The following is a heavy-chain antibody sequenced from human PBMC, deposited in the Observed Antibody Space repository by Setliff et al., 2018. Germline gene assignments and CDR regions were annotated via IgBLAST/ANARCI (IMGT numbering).Heavy chain of an antibody. D-gene: IGHD1-26*01. Sequence: ASVKVSCKASGYTFTSHYMHWVRQAPGLGLEWMGWINPNSGGTNYAQKFQGRVTMTRDTSISTAYMELNRLRSDDTAVYYCARTIVGGATRLDYWGLGTLVTVSS. CDR3: ARTIVGGATRLDY. CDR2: INPNSGGT. V-gene: IGHV1-2*02. J-gene: IGHJ4*02. CDR1: GYTFTSHY.